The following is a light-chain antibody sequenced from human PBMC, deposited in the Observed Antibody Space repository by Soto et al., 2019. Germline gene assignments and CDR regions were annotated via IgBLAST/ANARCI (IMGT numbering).Light chain of an antibody. CDR1: NNDVGGYNS. J-gene: IGLJ2*01. V-gene: IGLV2-8*01. Sequence: QSVLTQPPSASGSPGQSVTISCTGTNNDVGGYNSVSWYQQHPGKAPKLMIYEVNKRPSGVPDRFSGSKSGNTASLTVSGLQAEDEADYYCSSYAGSNNLIFGGGTKLTVL. CDR2: EVN. CDR3: SSYAGSNNLI.